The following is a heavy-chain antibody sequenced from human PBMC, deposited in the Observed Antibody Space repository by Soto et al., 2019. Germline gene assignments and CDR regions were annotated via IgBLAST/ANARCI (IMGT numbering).Heavy chain of an antibody. J-gene: IGHJ4*02. CDR1: GFTFSNYG. Sequence: GGSLRLSCAASGFTFSNYGMSWVRQAPGKGLEWVANIKQDGSEKYYVDSVKGRFTISRDNAKNSLYLQMNSLRAEDTAVYYCARDFKYWGQGTLVTVSS. CDR2: IKQDGSEK. V-gene: IGHV3-7*03. CDR3: ARDFKY.